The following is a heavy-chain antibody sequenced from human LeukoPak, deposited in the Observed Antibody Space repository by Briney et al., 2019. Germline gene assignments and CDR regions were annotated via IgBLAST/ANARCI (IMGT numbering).Heavy chain of an antibody. Sequence: SETLSLTCAVSGYSISSGYYWGWIRQPPGKGLEWIGSIYHSGSTYYNPSLKSRVTISVDTSKNQFSLKLSSVAAADTAVYYCARRTVTTSYFDYWGQGTLVTVSS. J-gene: IGHJ4*02. CDR2: IYHSGST. CDR1: GYSISSGYY. D-gene: IGHD4-11*01. CDR3: ARRTVTTSYFDY. V-gene: IGHV4-38-2*01.